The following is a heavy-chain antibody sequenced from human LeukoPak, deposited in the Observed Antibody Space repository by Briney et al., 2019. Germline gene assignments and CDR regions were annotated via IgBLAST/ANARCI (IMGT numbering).Heavy chain of an antibody. CDR1: GGSISSSNW. J-gene: IGHJ4*02. CDR3: AASIAVAGTPFDY. Sequence: KASGTLSLTCAVSGGSISSSNWWSWGRRHPGKGLEWIGEIYHSGSTNYNPSLKSRVTISVDKSKKQVSLKLSSVTAADTAVYYCAASIAVAGTPFDYWGQGTLLTVSS. V-gene: IGHV4-4*02. CDR2: IYHSGST. D-gene: IGHD6-19*01.